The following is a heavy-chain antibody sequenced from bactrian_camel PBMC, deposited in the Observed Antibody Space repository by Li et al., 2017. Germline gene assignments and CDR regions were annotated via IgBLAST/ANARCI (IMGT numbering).Heavy chain of an antibody. CDR1: GYTSRNYC. Sequence: HVQLVESGGGSVYNGGSLRLSCEASGYTSRNYCWAWYRQFPGKERERVATIESDGRSSYDDSVKGRFTISNDNLKNTLYLQMNSLRPEDTDMYYCAAGGSLWGCAYNYWGQGTQVTVS. CDR3: AAGGSLWGCAYNY. V-gene: IGHV3S53*01. J-gene: IGHJ4*01. CDR2: IESDGRS. D-gene: IGHD6*01.